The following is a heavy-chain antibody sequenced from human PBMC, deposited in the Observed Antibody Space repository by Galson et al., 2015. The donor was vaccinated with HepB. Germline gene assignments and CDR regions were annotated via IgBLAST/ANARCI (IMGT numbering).Heavy chain of an antibody. V-gene: IGHV3-23*01. CDR1: EFTFRNYA. J-gene: IGHJ5*02. CDR2: ISDSGHST. Sequence: SLRLSRAASEFTFRNYAMSWVRQAPGKGLEWVSGISDSGHSTNYADSVKGRFTISRDNSKNTLYLQMNSLRLEDTAVYFCARNECETTSCYANGWFDPWGQGTLVTVSS. CDR3: ARNECETTSCYANGWFDP. D-gene: IGHD3-16*01.